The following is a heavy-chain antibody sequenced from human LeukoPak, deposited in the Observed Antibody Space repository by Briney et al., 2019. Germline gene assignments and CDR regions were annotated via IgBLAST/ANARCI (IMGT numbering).Heavy chain of an antibody. Sequence: GGSLRLPCAASGFTVSNNYMSWVRQAPGKGLEWVSVIYSGGSPYYADSVKGRFTISRDNAKNSLYLQMNSLRAEDTAVYYCARESDDYVWGSYRYWGQGTLVTVSS. J-gene: IGHJ4*02. CDR2: IYSGGSP. V-gene: IGHV3-53*01. D-gene: IGHD3-16*02. CDR3: ARESDDYVWGSYRY. CDR1: GFTVSNNY.